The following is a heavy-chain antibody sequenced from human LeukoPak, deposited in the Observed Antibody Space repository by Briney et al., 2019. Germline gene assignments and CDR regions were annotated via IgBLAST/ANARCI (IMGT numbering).Heavy chain of an antibody. Sequence: SETLSLTCAVYNGSFSGFHLSWIRQPPGKGLEWIGEINHGGSTNYNPSLKGRVTISVDTSKNQLSLRLSSVTAADTAVYYCARGVATTNLWGQGTLVTVSS. CDR1: NGSFSGFH. CDR2: INHGGST. J-gene: IGHJ4*02. V-gene: IGHV4-34*01. D-gene: IGHD5-12*01. CDR3: ARGVATTNL.